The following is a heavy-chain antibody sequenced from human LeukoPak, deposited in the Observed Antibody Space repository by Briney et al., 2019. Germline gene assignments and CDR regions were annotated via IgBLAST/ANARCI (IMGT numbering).Heavy chain of an antibody. V-gene: IGHV1-8*03. CDR3: ARAVGYCSSTSCYKVGDWFDP. Sequence: GASVKVSCKASGYTFTSYGINWVRQATGQGLEWMGWMNPNSGNTGYAQKFQGRVTITRDTSISTAYMELSSLRSEDTAVYYCARAVGYCSSTSCYKVGDWFDPWGQGTLVTVSS. D-gene: IGHD2-2*02. CDR2: MNPNSGNT. CDR1: GYTFTSYG. J-gene: IGHJ5*02.